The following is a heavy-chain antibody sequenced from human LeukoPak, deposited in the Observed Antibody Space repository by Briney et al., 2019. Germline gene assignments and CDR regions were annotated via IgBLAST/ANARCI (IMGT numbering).Heavy chain of an antibody. CDR1: GYTFTGYY. CDR3: ARANALYCSSTSCLFDY. J-gene: IGHJ4*02. Sequence: ASVKVSCKASGYTFTGYYIHWVRQAPGQGLEWMAWINPNSGGTYYAQNFHDRITLTRDTSISTAYMELSRLRSDDTAIYYCARANALYCSSTSCLFDYWGQGTLVTVSS. CDR2: INPNSGGT. V-gene: IGHV1-2*02. D-gene: IGHD2-2*01.